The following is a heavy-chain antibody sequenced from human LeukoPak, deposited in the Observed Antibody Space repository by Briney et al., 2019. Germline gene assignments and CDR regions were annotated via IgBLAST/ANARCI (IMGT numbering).Heavy chain of an antibody. J-gene: IGHJ6*03. Sequence: SETLSLTCAVYGVSLRGYYWSWIRQSPEKGLEWIGEVNHEGDSIYSPSLKSRLTLSVDMSKNQFSLDLRSVTAADTAVYFCARGSNYVSDYYFDVWGKGTTVIVSS. CDR3: ARGSNYVSDYYFDV. CDR1: GVSLRGYY. CDR2: VNHEGDS. V-gene: IGHV4-34*01. D-gene: IGHD4-11*01.